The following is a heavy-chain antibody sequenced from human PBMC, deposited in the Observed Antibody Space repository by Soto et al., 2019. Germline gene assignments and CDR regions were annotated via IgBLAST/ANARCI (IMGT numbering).Heavy chain of an antibody. J-gene: IGHJ3*02. CDR2: ISSSSSYI. CDR1: GFTFSSYS. CDR3: ARDYLLELRTNDAFDI. D-gene: IGHD1-7*01. V-gene: IGHV3-21*01. Sequence: EVQLVESGGGLVQPGGSLRLSCAASGFTFSSYSMNWVRQAPGKGLEWVSSISSSSSYIYYAIPVRGLFTIPRNNAKNSLYLQINSLRAEHTAVYYCARDYLLELRTNDAFDIWCQGTIVTVSS.